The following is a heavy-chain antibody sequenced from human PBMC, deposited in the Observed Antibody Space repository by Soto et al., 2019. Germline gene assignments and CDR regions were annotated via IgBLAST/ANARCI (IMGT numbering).Heavy chain of an antibody. CDR1: GYTFTSSY. V-gene: IGHV1-46*01. D-gene: IGHD5-12*01. CDR2: INPSGGST. Sequence: GASVKVSCKASGYTFTSSYMHWVRQAPGQGLEWMGTINPSGGSTSYSQKFQGRVTMTRDTSTSSVYMELIGVRSEGMAVYFRARSPPPLMGYMHIRRPGTSLTV. CDR3: ARSPPPLMGYMHI. J-gene: IGHJ6*02.